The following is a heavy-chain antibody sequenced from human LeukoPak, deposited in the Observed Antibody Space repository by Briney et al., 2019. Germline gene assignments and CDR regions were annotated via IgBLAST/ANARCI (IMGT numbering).Heavy chain of an antibody. CDR1: GYTFTSYY. CDR3: ARDRPINYYYYGMDV. Sequence: GASVTVSCKASGYTFTSYYMHWVRQAPGQGLEWMGIINPSGGSTSYAQKFQGRVTMTRDTSTSTVYMELSSLRSEDTAVYYCARDRPINYYYYGMDVWGQGTTVTVSS. CDR2: INPSGGST. V-gene: IGHV1-46*01. J-gene: IGHJ6*02.